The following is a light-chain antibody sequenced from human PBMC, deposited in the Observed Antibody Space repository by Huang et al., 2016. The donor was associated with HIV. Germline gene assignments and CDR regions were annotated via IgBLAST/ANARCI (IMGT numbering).Light chain of an antibody. CDR3: PQYDKWPPVT. CDR1: QSVAYN. V-gene: IGKV3-15*01. Sequence: MVMTQSPDTLSVSPGERATLSCRASQSVAYNLAWYQQKAGQAPRLIIYGTSTRATASPGRFSGSGSGTEFTITISSRQSDDVGVYYCPQYDKWPPVTFGQGTKVEI. J-gene: IGKJ1*01. CDR2: GTS.